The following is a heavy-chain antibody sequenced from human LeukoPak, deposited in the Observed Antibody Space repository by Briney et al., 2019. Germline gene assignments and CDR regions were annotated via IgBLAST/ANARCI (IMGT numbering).Heavy chain of an antibody. CDR1: GFTFSSQS. J-gene: IGHJ4*02. CDR3: ARGYYANYFDY. CDR2: ISSSSSTI. Sequence: GGSLRLSCAGSGFTFSSQSMNWVRQAPGKGLEWVSYISSSSSTIYYADSVEGRFTISRDNAKNPLYLQMNSLRAEDTAVYYCARGYYANYFDYWGQGTLVTVSS. V-gene: IGHV3-48*01. D-gene: IGHD1-26*01.